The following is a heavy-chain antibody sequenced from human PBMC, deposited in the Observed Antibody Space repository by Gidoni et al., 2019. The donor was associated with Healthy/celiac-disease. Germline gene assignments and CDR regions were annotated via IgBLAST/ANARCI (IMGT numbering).Heavy chain of an antibody. V-gene: IGHV4-59*01. CDR1: GGSISSYY. CDR3: ARESLWGADAFDI. J-gene: IGHJ3*02. D-gene: IGHD3-16*01. Sequence: QVQLQESGPGLVKPSETLSLTCTVSGGSISSYYWSWIRQPPGKGLEWIGYIYYSGSTNYNPSLKSRVTISVDTSKNQFSLKLSSVTAADTAVYYCARESLWGADAFDIWGQGTMVTVSS. CDR2: IYYSGST.